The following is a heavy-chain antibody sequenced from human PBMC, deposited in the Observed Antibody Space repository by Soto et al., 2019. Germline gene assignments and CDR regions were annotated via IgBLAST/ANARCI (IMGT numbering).Heavy chain of an antibody. D-gene: IGHD4-17*01. V-gene: IGHV3-74*01. J-gene: IGHJ4*02. CDR3: ALSHTVTTDY. CDR1: RLTFSSYW. CDR2: IKSDGSST. Sequence: EVQLVESGGGLVQPGGSLRLSCAADRLTFSSYWMQWVRQAPGKGLVWVSRIKSDGSSTSYADSVKGRFTISRDNAKNTLYLQMNSLIAEDTAVYYCALSHTVTTDYWGQGTLVTVSS.